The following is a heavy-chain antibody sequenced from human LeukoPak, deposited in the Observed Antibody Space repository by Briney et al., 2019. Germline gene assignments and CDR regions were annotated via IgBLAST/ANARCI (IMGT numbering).Heavy chain of an antibody. Sequence: PGGSLRLSCAASGFTFSSYAMSWVRQAPGKGLKWVSYISNSGSIIYYADSVKGRFTVSRDNAKDSLYLQMNSLRAEDTAVYYCARAVSADTAMVYFDYWGQGTLVTVSP. CDR2: ISNSGSII. CDR1: GFTFSSYA. CDR3: ARAVSADTAMVYFDY. D-gene: IGHD5-18*01. J-gene: IGHJ4*02. V-gene: IGHV3-48*04.